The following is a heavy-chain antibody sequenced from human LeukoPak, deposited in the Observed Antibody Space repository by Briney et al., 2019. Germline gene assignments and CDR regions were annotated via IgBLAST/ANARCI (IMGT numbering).Heavy chain of an antibody. D-gene: IGHD3-22*01. CDR1: GYTLTELS. CDR3: ATDIAQYDSSGYYFY. J-gene: IGHJ4*02. V-gene: IGHV1-24*01. Sequence: ASVKVSCKVSGYTLTELSMHWVRQAPGKGLEWMGGFDPEDGETIYAQKFQGRVTMTEDTSTDTAYMELSSLRSEDTAVYYCATDIAQYDSSGYYFYWGQGTLVTVSS. CDR2: FDPEDGET.